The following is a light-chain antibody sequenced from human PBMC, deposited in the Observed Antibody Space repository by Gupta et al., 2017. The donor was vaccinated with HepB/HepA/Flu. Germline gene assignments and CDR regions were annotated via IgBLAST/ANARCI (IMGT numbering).Light chain of an antibody. Sequence: PGERATLSCRASRRLYNNYLAWYQQKPGQAPRLLIYDASSRATGIPDRFAGSGSGTDVTITINRLEPEDSALYFCQQFGGSPLYSFGQGTRLEIK. J-gene: IGKJ2*03. CDR2: DAS. CDR3: QQFGGSPLYS. CDR1: RRLYNNY. V-gene: IGKV3-20*01.